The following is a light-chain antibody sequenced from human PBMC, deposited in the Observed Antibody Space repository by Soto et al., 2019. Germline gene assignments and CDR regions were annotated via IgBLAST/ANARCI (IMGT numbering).Light chain of an antibody. CDR3: TAWDDSLNARL. J-gene: IGLJ2*01. CDR1: YSNIESNT. Sequence: QAVVTQPPSASGAPGQRVTISCSGSYSNIESNTVIWYQQLPGTAPKLLIYRSIQRSSGVPDRFSGSKSGTSASLAISGLQSEDEADYYCTAWDDSLNARLFGGGTKLTVL. V-gene: IGLV1-44*01. CDR2: RSI.